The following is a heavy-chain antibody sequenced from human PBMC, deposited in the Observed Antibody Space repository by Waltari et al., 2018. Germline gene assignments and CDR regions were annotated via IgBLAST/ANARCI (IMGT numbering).Heavy chain of an antibody. Sequence: QVQLVESGGGVVQPGGSLRLSCAASGFTFSSYGMHWVRQAPGKGLEWVAFIRDEGSNKYYAGSGKGRFTISRDNSKNTLYLQMNSLRAEDTAGYYCAKGPGYSSSYPYFDYWGQGTLVTVSS. D-gene: IGHD6-13*01. CDR2: IRDEGSNK. CDR3: AKGPGYSSSYPYFDY. V-gene: IGHV3-30*02. CDR1: GFTFSSYG. J-gene: IGHJ4*02.